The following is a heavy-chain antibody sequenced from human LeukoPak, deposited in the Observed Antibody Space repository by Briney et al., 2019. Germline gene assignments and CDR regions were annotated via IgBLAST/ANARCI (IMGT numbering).Heavy chain of an antibody. V-gene: IGHV3-7*01. Sequence: GGSLRLSCAASGFTFSSYWMSWVRQAPGKGLEWVANIKQGGSEKYYVDSVKGRFTISRDNAKNSLYLQMNSLRAEDTAVYYCARHAAYSGSYYDAFDIWGQGTMVTVSS. CDR2: IKQGGSEK. J-gene: IGHJ3*02. D-gene: IGHD1-26*01. CDR1: GFTFSSYW. CDR3: ARHAAYSGSYYDAFDI.